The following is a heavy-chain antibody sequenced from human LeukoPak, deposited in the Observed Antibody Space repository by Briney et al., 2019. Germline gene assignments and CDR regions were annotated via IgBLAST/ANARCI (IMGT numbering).Heavy chain of an antibody. D-gene: IGHD2-15*01. CDR3: VRGYSFGPYGMDV. CDR1: GFPFSSYA. Sequence: GGSLRLSCSASGFPFSSYAMHWVRQAPGKGLEYVSAISGSGGSTYYADSVKGRFTISRDNSKNTLYLQMSSLRAGDTAVYFCVRGYSFGPYGMDVWGQGTTVTVSS. J-gene: IGHJ6*02. V-gene: IGHV3-64D*09. CDR2: ISGSGGST.